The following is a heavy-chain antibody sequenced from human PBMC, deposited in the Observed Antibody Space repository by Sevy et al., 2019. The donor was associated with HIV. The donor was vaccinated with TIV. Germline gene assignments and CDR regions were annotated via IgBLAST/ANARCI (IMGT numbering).Heavy chain of an antibody. D-gene: IGHD5-12*01. CDR2: INQDGSEK. Sequence: GGSLRLSCAASGFTFKSYWMTWVRQAPGKGLEWVANINQDGSEKYYSDSLKGRFSISRDNSKNSVHLQINTLRAEGPAVYLCAGGGSAYDTLYFHYAMDVWGQGTTVPVSS. CDR3: AGGGSAYDTLYFHYAMDV. J-gene: IGHJ6*02. CDR1: GFTFKSYW. V-gene: IGHV3-7*01.